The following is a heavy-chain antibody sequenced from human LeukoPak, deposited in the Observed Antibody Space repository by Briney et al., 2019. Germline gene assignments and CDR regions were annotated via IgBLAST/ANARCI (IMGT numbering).Heavy chain of an antibody. CDR1: GGTFSSYA. J-gene: IGHJ4*02. V-gene: IGHV1-69*13. Sequence: ASVKVSCKASGGTFSSYAISWVRQAPGQGLEWMGGIIPIFGTANYAQKFQGRVTITADESTSTAYMELSSLRSEDTAVYYCARGPSYYYDSSGYLDYWDQGTLVTVSS. CDR3: ARGPSYYYDSSGYLDY. CDR2: IIPIFGTA. D-gene: IGHD3-22*01.